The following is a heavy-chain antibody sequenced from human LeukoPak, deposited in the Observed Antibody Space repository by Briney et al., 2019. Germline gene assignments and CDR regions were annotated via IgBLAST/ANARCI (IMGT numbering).Heavy chain of an antibody. D-gene: IGHD3-22*01. CDR2: IIPIFGTA. Sequence: AASVKVSCKASGGTFSSYAISWVRQAPGQGLEWMGGIIPIFGTANYAQKFQGRVTITTDESTSTAYMELSSLRSEDTAVYYCARARYYYDSSGYYDYWGQGILVTVSS. CDR3: ARARYYYDSSGYYDY. V-gene: IGHV1-69*05. CDR1: GGTFSSYA. J-gene: IGHJ4*02.